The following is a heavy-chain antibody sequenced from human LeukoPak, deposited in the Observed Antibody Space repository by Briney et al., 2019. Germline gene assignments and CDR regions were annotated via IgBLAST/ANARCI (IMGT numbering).Heavy chain of an antibody. CDR2: ISGSGDSA. V-gene: IGHV3-23*01. Sequence: PGGSLRLSCAASGFTFSSYAMSWVRQAPGKGLEWVSTISGSGDSAYYADSVKGRFTISRDNSKNTLYLQMNSLRAEDTAVYYCARVNDILTGYYNGYFNYWGQGTLVTVSS. CDR1: GFTFSSYA. CDR3: ARVNDILTGYYNGYFNY. D-gene: IGHD3-9*01. J-gene: IGHJ4*02.